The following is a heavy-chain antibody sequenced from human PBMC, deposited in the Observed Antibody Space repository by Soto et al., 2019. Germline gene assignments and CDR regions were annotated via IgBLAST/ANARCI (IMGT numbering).Heavy chain of an antibody. J-gene: IGHJ4*02. D-gene: IGHD2-15*01. Sequence: GGSLRLSCAASGFTFSSYAMSWVRQAPGKGLEWVSAISGGGSSTYYADSVKGRFTISRDNSKNTLYLQMNSLRAEDTALYYCAKDRYCSGGSCYSDYWGQGTLVTVSS. CDR1: GFTFSSYA. V-gene: IGHV3-23*01. CDR2: ISGGGSST. CDR3: AKDRYCSGGSCYSDY.